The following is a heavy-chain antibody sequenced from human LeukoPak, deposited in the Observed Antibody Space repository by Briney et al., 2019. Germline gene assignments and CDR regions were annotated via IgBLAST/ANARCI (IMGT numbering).Heavy chain of an antibody. Sequence: ASVKVSCKASGGTFSSYAISWVRQAPGQGLEWMGGIIPIFGTANYAQKFQGRVTITADKSTSTAYMELSSLRSEDTAVYYCARAGYYDSSGPNDYWGQGTLVTVSS. CDR2: IIPIFGTA. D-gene: IGHD3-22*01. CDR3: ARAGYYDSSGPNDY. CDR1: GGTFSSYA. J-gene: IGHJ4*02. V-gene: IGHV1-69*06.